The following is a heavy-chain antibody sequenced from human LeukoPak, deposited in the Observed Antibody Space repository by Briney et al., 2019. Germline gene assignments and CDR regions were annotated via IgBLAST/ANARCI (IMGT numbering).Heavy chain of an antibody. CDR3: ARDRDYAFDY. V-gene: IGHV3-48*02. J-gene: IGHJ4*02. D-gene: IGHD4-17*01. Sequence: GGSLRLSCAASGFTFSSYWMHWVRQAPGKGLEWISYIDSDTYGNTIYYLHTVKGRFTISRDNAKNSLYLQMDSLRDEDTAVYYCARDRDYAFDYWGQGTLVTVSS. CDR2: IDSDTYGNTI. CDR1: GFTFSSYW.